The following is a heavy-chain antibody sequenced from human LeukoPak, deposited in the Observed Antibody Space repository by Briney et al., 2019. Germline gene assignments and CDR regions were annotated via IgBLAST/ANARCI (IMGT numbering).Heavy chain of an antibody. D-gene: IGHD4-11*01. CDR1: GGSFRGDYY. V-gene: IGHV4-39*07. CDR3: ARAPWAYGNYVHAFDI. Sequence: SETLSLTCTVSGGSFRGDYYWAWIRQPPGKGLEWIGSIYSGGRIYYNPSLKSRVSISIDTSNNDLSLKVTSVTAADAAGYYCARAPWAYGNYVHAFDIWGQGTMVTVSS. J-gene: IGHJ3*02. CDR2: IYSGGRI.